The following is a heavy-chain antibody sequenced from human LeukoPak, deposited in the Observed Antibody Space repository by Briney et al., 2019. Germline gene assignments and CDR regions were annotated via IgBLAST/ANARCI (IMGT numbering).Heavy chain of an antibody. J-gene: IGHJ4*02. CDR3: AGSYYDFWSGYSFWRY. Sequence: PSETLSLTCTVSGYSISSGYYWGWIRQPPGKGLEWIGSIYHSGNIYYNPFLKSRVTISVDTSKNQFSLKLSSVTAADTAVYYCAGSYYDFWSGYSFWRYWGQGTLVTVSS. CDR2: IYHSGNI. V-gene: IGHV4-38-2*02. D-gene: IGHD3-3*01. CDR1: GYSISSGYY.